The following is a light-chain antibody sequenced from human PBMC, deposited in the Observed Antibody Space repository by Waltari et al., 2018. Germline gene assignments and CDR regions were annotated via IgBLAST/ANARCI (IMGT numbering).Light chain of an antibody. Sequence: ELVLTQSPGTASLSPGERVTLSCRASQSVGSSSLAWYQQKPGQAPRLVIYRASRRATGIPDRFSGSGSGTDFSLTISRLGPEDVAVYYCQQHGTLPATFGQGTKVEIK. CDR3: QQHGTLPAT. J-gene: IGKJ1*01. CDR1: QSVGSSS. CDR2: RAS. V-gene: IGKV3-20*01.